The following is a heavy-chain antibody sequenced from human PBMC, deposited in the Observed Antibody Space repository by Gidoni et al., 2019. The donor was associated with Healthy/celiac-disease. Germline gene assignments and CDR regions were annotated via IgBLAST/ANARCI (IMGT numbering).Heavy chain of an antibody. CDR1: GGSISSSSYY. D-gene: IGHD3-22*01. Sequence: QLQLQESGPGLVKPSETLSLPCPVSGGSISSSSYYWGWIRQPPGKGLEWIGSIYYSGSTYYNPSLKSRVTISVDTSKNQFSLKLSSVTAADTAVYYCARQGDSSGSDYWGQGTLVTVSS. CDR3: ARQGDSSGSDY. J-gene: IGHJ4*02. V-gene: IGHV4-39*01. CDR2: IYYSGST.